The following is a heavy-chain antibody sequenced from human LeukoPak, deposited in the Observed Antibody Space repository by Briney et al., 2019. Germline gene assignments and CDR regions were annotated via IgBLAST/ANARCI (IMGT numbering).Heavy chain of an antibody. CDR1: GGTFSSYA. Sequence: ASVKVSCKASGGTFSSYAISWVRQAPGQGLEWMGRSIPILGIANYAQKFQGRVTITADKSTSTAYMELSSLRSEDTAVYYCARDLKRDTAMENYYYYGMDAWGQGTTVTVSS. CDR2: SIPILGIA. CDR3: ARDLKRDTAMENYYYYGMDA. V-gene: IGHV1-69*04. J-gene: IGHJ6*02. D-gene: IGHD5-18*01.